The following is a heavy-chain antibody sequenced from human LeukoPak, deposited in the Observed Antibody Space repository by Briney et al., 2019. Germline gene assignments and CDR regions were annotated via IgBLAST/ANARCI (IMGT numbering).Heavy chain of an antibody. CDR2: IYYSGST. D-gene: IGHD2-21*02. V-gene: IGHV4-28*03. CDR1: GYSISSSNW. J-gene: IGHJ4*02. CDR3: ARAVVVTAREYYFDY. Sequence: PSETLSLTCAVSGYSISSSNWWGWIRQPPGKGLEWIGYIYYSGSTYYNPSLKSRVTISVDTSKNQFSLKLSSVTAADTAVYYCARAVVVTAREYYFDYWGQGTLVTVSS.